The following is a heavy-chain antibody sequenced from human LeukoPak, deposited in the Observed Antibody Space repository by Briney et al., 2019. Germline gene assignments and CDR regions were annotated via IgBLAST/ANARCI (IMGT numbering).Heavy chain of an antibody. CDR3: AKQLVGVTMVRGSPLDY. D-gene: IGHD3-10*01. CDR1: GFTFSSYA. J-gene: IGHJ4*02. Sequence: GGSLRLSCAASGFTFSSYAMSWVRQAPGKGLEWVSAISGSGGSTYYADSVKGRFTIPRDNSKNTLYLQMNSLRAEDTAVYYCAKQLVGVTMVRGSPLDYWGQGTLVTVSS. CDR2: ISGSGGST. V-gene: IGHV3-23*01.